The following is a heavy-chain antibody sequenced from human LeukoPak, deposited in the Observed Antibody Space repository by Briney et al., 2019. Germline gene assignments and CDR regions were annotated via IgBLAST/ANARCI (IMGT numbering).Heavy chain of an antibody. V-gene: IGHV3-9*01. D-gene: IGHD3-22*01. J-gene: IGHJ4*02. CDR3: AKGYYYDSSGAFDS. CDR1: GFTFDDYA. CDR2: ISWNSGSI. Sequence: GGSLRLSCAASGFTFDDYAMHWVRQAPGKGLEWVSGISWNSGSIGYADSVKGRFTISRDNAKNSLYLQMNSLRAEDTALYYCAKGYYYDSSGAFDSWGQGTLVTVPS.